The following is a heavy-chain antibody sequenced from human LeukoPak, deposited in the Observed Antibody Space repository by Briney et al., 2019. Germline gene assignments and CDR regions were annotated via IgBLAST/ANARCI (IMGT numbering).Heavy chain of an antibody. CDR2: INHSGST. Sequence: SETLSLTCAVYGGSFSGYYWSWIRQPPGKGLEWIWEINHSGSTNYNPPLKSRVTISVDTSKNQFSLKLSSVTAADTAVYYCARGRRGVRGVIITDSRFDYWGQGTLVTVSS. CDR3: ARGRRGVRGVIITDSRFDY. CDR1: GGSFSGYY. D-gene: IGHD3-10*01. V-gene: IGHV4-34*01. J-gene: IGHJ4*02.